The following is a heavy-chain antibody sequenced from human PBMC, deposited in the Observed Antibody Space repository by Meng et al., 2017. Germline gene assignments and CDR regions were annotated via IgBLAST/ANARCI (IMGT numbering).Heavy chain of an antibody. CDR3: ARDFDY. CDR2: ITKDGSRK. CDR1: GFIFSNYE. J-gene: IGHJ4*02. Sequence: HVPVVESGGDVVPPGRSLTLSCAASGFIFSNYEMHWVRQAPGKGLEWVACITKDGSRKYYLGSVRGRFTISRDNSKNTLYLEMNSLRSEDTALYYCARDFDYWGQGTLVTVSS. V-gene: IGHV3-30*16.